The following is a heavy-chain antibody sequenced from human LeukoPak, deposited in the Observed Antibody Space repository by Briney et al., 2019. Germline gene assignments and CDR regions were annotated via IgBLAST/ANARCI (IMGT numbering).Heavy chain of an antibody. V-gene: IGHV4-4*07. J-gene: IGHJ4*02. CDR3: ARGGNIFWSGYYDFFDS. D-gene: IGHD3-3*01. Sequence: MSSETLSLTCTVSGGSIHSYYWHWIRQPAGKGLEWIGRVYTSGRTIYNPSLKSRVTMSVDASKKLSSLKVTSVSAADTAVYYCARGGNIFWSGYYDFFDSWGQGTLVIVSS. CDR1: GGSIHSYY. CDR2: VYTSGRT.